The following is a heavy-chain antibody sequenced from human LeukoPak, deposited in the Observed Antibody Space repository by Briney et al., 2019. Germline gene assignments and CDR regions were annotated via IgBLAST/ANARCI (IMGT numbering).Heavy chain of an antibody. CDR2: IYNSETT. CDR1: GDSISSYY. CDR3: AREGTSGGLNWLDP. J-gene: IGHJ5*02. Sequence: SETLSLTCTVSGDSISSYYWSWIRQPPGKGLEWIGYIYNSETTNYNPSLESRVTISEDTSKNQFSLMLTSVTAADTAVYYCAREGTSGGLNWLDPWGQGTLVTVSS. V-gene: IGHV4-59*01. D-gene: IGHD3-10*01.